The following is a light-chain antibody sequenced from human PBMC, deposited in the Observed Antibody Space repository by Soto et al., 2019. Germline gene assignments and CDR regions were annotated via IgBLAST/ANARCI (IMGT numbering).Light chain of an antibody. CDR3: QQYNNWPPLT. Sequence: EIVMTQAPATLSVSPGERPTLSCRASQSVSSNVAWYQQKPGQAPRLLIYSAATRATDIPARFSGSGSGTEFTLTISSLQSEDFAVYYCQQYNNWPPLTFGGGTKVEI. CDR1: QSVSSN. V-gene: IGKV3-15*01. J-gene: IGKJ4*01. CDR2: SAA.